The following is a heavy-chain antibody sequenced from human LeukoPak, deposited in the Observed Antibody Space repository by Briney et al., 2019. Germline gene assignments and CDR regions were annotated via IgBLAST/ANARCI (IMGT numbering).Heavy chain of an antibody. Sequence: GGSLRLSCAASGFTFNTYSMNWVRQAPGKGLEWVSSISSSSSYIFYADSVKGRFTISRDNAKNSLYLQMNSLRAEDTAVYYCARVDRLGTYDFWSGYHDAFDIWGQGTMVTVSS. CDR1: GFTFNTYS. D-gene: IGHD3-3*01. J-gene: IGHJ3*02. V-gene: IGHV3-21*01. CDR2: ISSSSSYI. CDR3: ARVDRLGTYDFWSGYHDAFDI.